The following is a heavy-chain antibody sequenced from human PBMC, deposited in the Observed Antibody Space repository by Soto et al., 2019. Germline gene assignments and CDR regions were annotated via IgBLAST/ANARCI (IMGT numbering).Heavy chain of an antibody. CDR1: TDSMRTYS. D-gene: IGHD3-10*01. CDR2: VYHTGRT. CDR3: ARDDTTGLLEF. Sequence: QVQLQESGPGLVSPAETLSLICSVSTDSMRTYSWTWIRQSPGKGLEWIGYVYHTGRTEYKPSLESRVTISIDLSKKQFSLQLTSVTAADTAVYFCARDDTTGLLEFWGQGTLVTVSS. V-gene: IGHV4-59*01. J-gene: IGHJ4*02.